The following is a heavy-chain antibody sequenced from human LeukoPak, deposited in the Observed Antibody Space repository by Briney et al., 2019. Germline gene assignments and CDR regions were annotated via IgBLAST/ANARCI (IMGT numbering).Heavy chain of an antibody. CDR2: ISWNSGSI. CDR1: GFTFDDYA. Sequence: PGGSLRLSCAASGFTFDDYAMHWVRQAPGKGLEWVSGISWNSGSIGYADSVKGRFTISRDNAKNSLYLQMNSLRAEDTAVYYCAREDAVVTHDYWGQGTLVTVSS. CDR3: AREDAVVTHDY. V-gene: IGHV3-9*01. D-gene: IGHD3-22*01. J-gene: IGHJ4*02.